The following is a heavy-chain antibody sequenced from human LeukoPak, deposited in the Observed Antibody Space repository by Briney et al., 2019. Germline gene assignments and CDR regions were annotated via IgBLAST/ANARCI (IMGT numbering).Heavy chain of an antibody. Sequence: GGTLRLSCSASGFTFSSYAMHWVRQAPGKGLEYVSAISSNGGTTYYADSVKGRSTISRDNSKNTLYLQVSSLRAEDTAVYYCVKGDPIAARPSDYWGQGTLVTVSS. J-gene: IGHJ4*02. D-gene: IGHD6-6*01. CDR2: ISSNGGTT. CDR3: VKGDPIAARPSDY. V-gene: IGHV3-64D*09. CDR1: GFTFSSYA.